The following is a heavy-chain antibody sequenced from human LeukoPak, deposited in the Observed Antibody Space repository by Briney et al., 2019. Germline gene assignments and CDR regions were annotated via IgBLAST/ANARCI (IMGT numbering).Heavy chain of an antibody. CDR3: ARVGYYGSGSYDY. D-gene: IGHD3-10*01. J-gene: IGHJ4*02. CDR1: GGSFSGYY. CDR2: INHSGST. V-gene: IGHV4-34*01. Sequence: SETLSLTCAVYGGSFSGYYWSWIRQPPGKGLEWIGEINHSGSTNYNPSLKCRVTISVDTSKNQFSLKLSSVTAADTAVYYCARVGYYGSGSYDYWGQGTLVTVSS.